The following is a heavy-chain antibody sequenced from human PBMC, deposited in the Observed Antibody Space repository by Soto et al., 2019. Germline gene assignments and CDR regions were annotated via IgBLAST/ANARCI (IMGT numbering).Heavy chain of an antibody. J-gene: IGHJ3*02. CDR1: GFTFSSYW. D-gene: IGHD4-17*01. Sequence: GGSLRLSCAASGFTFSSYWMHWGRQAPGKGLVWVSRINSDGSSTSYADSVKGRFTISRDSAKNTLYLQMNSLRAEDTAVYYCARVSGDYRAGDAFDIWGQGTMVTVSS. CDR3: ARVSGDYRAGDAFDI. V-gene: IGHV3-74*01. CDR2: INSDGSST.